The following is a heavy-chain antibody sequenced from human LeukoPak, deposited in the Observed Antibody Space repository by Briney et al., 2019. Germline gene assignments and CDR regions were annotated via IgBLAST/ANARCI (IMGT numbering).Heavy chain of an antibody. J-gene: IGHJ6*03. V-gene: IGHV4-31*03. D-gene: IGHD3-22*01. CDR3: ARDMRITMIVVGPYYYYMDV. Sequence: TPSQTLSLTCTVSGGSISSGGYYWSWIRQHPGKGLEWIGYIYYSGSTYYNPSLKSRVTISVDTSKNQFSLKLSSVTAADTAVYYCARDMRITMIVVGPYYYYMDVWGKGTTVTVSS. CDR2: IYYSGST. CDR1: GGSISSGGYY.